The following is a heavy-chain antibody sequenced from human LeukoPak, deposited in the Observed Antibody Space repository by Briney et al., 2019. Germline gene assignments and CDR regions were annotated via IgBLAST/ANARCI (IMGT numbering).Heavy chain of an antibody. V-gene: IGHV4-59*08. CDR3: ARHTYARPFDF. Sequence: PSETLSLICTVSGGSISGSYWSWIRQPPGKGLEWIGYIFYTGDNNYNPSLKTRATVSMDTSKNQFSLKMTSVTAADTAVYYCARHTYARPFDFWGQGTLVTVSS. D-gene: IGHD6-6*01. J-gene: IGHJ4*02. CDR2: IFYTGDN. CDR1: GGSISGSY.